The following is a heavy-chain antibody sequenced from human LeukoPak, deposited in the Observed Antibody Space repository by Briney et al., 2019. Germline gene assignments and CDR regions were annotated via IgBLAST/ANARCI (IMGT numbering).Heavy chain of an antibody. J-gene: IGHJ4*02. D-gene: IGHD2-2*01. CDR2: INHSGST. V-gene: IGHV4-34*01. Sequence: SETLSLTCAVYGGSFSGYYWSWIRQPPGKGLEWIGEINHSGSTNYNPSLKSRVTISVDTSKNQFSLKLSSVTAADTAVYCCARGRTRACSSTSCYFTENFDYWGQGTLVTVSS. CDR3: ARGRTRACSSTSCYFTENFDY. CDR1: GGSFSGYY.